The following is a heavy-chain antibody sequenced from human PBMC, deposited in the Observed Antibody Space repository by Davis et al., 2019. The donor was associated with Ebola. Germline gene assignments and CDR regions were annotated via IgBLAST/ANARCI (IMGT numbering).Heavy chain of an antibody. J-gene: IGHJ5*02. D-gene: IGHD3-3*01. V-gene: IGHV1-3*01. CDR3: ARAYDFWSGYARFDP. CDR2: INAGNGNT. Sequence: AASVKVSCKASGYTFTRYAMHWVRQAPGQRLEWMGWINAGNGNTKYSQKFQGRVTITRDTSASTAYMELSSLRSEDTAVYYCARAYDFWSGYARFDPWGQGTLVTVSS. CDR1: GYTFTRYA.